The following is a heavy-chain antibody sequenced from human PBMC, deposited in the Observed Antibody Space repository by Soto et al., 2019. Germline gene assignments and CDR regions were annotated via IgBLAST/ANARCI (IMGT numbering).Heavy chain of an antibody. J-gene: IGHJ4*02. Sequence: EVQVVESGGGLIQPGGSLRLSCEVSGFSVTANYMSWVRQAPEKGLEWVSVIYSGGSTYYVDSVKGRFSISRDSSKNTLYLQMNSLRSQDTAVYYCHGYGYWGQGTLVTVSP. CDR2: IYSGGST. V-gene: IGHV3-53*01. CDR1: GFSVTANY. D-gene: IGHD5-12*01. CDR3: HGYGY.